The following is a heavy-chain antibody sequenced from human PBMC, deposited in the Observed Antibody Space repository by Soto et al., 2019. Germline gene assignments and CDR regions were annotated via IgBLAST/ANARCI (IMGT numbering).Heavy chain of an antibody. V-gene: IGHV1-18*04. Sequence: QVRLVQSGTEVKKPGASVKVSCKTSGYTFTNHGITWVRQAPGQGLEWMGWINPYNANTNYAQKLQGRVTMTTDTSTTTAYMDLRSLTADDTAVYYCARDRVAGIWGDAFDIWGQGTVVTVSS. J-gene: IGHJ3*02. CDR1: GYTFTNHG. CDR2: INPYNANT. D-gene: IGHD3-16*01. CDR3: ARDRVAGIWGDAFDI.